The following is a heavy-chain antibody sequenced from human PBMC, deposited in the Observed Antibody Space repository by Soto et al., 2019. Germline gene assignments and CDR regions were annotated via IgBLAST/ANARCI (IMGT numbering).Heavy chain of an antibody. V-gene: IGHV1-46*01. Sequence: QVQLVQSGAEVKKPGASVKVSCKASGYTFTSYYMHWVRQAPGQGLEWMGMINPNADTTTYAQKFQGRSTVTRDTYTSTGDMELHSLRSEDTAVYYCAREIDPYGLEDYWGQGTLVTVSS. CDR3: AREIDPYGLEDY. CDR2: INPNADTT. J-gene: IGHJ4*02. D-gene: IGHD4-17*01. CDR1: GYTFTSYY.